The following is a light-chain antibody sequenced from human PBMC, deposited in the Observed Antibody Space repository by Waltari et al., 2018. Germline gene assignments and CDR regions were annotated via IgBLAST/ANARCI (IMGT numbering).Light chain of an antibody. Sequence: DIQMTQSPSSLSASVGDRVTISCRASQNINTYLNWYQQKPGKAPKLLINGASRLQSGVPSRFSGSGSGTDCTLTINSLQVEDFATDYCQQSNSGPWTFGQGTK. CDR3: QQSNSGPWT. J-gene: IGKJ1*01. CDR1: QNINTY. V-gene: IGKV1-39*01. CDR2: GAS.